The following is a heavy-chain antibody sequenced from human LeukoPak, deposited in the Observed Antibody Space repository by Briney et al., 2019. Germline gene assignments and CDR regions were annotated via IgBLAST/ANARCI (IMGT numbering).Heavy chain of an antibody. J-gene: IGHJ6*03. V-gene: IGHV4-39*07. D-gene: IGHD2-15*01. CDR3: ARYSCSGGSCYPHPYYYMDV. CDR1: GGSISSSSYY. Sequence: SETLSLTCTVSGGSISSSSYYWGWIRQPPGKGLEWIGSIYYSGSTYYNPSLKSRVTISVDTSKNQFSLKLSSVTAADTAVYYCARYSCSGGSCYPHPYYYMDVWGKGTTVTISS. CDR2: IYYSGST.